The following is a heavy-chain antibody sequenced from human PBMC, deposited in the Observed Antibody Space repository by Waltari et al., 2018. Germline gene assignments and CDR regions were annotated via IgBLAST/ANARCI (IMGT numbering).Heavy chain of an antibody. V-gene: IGHV3-15*01. CDR2: IKRKIDGGTT. CDR3: TTLSTTVTHGGDY. J-gene: IGHJ4*02. Sequence: EVQLVESGGGLAKPGGSLRLSCAASGFTFSDAWMSWVLQAPGKGLEWVGRIKRKIDGGTTDYAAPVKGRFTISRDDSKNTVYLQMDSLKTEDTAFYYCTTLSTTVTHGGDYWGQGTLVTVSS. D-gene: IGHD4-17*01. CDR1: GFTFSDAW.